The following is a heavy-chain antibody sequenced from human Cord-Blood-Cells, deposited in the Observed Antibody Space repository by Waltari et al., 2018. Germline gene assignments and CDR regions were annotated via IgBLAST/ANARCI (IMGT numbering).Heavy chain of an antibody. J-gene: IGHJ3*02. D-gene: IGHD3-3*01. CDR1: GYTFTGYY. CDR3: ARGYHDFWGGYYDAFDI. Sequence: QVQLVQSGAEVKKPGASVKVSCKASGYTFTGYYMHWVRQAPGQGLEWMGWINPNSGGTNQAQKCQGRVTMTRETSISTAYMELSRLGSDDTAVYYCARGYHDFWGGYYDAFDIWGQGTMVTVSS. V-gene: IGHV1-2*02. CDR2: INPNSGGT.